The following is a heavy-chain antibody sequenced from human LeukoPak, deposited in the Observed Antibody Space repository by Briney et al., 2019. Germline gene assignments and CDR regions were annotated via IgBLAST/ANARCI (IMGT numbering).Heavy chain of an antibody. V-gene: IGHV3-7*01. CDR2: INPGGATK. CDR1: GLTFNSYW. Sequence: GGSLRHSCEASGLTFNSYWMSCVRQAPGEGLEWVANINPGGATKNYVASVKGRFTISRENAANTLYLQMDSLRAEEAAVYYCATTFRYCSSGTCALGGQGTLVTVSS. D-gene: IGHD2-15*01. CDR3: ATTFRYCSSGTCAL. J-gene: IGHJ4*02.